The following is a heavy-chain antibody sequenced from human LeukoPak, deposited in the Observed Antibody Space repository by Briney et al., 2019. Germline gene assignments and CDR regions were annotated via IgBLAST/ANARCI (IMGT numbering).Heavy chain of an antibody. Sequence: SETLSLTCAVYGGSFSDYYWSWIRQPPGEGLEWIGEINHGGTANYNPSLKSRVTISVDTSKNQFSLKLNSVTAADTAVYYCARARGGAGARFDYWGQGTLVTVSS. V-gene: IGHV4-34*01. CDR3: ARARGGAGARFDY. CDR2: INHGGTA. CDR1: GGSFSDYY. J-gene: IGHJ4*02. D-gene: IGHD1-26*01.